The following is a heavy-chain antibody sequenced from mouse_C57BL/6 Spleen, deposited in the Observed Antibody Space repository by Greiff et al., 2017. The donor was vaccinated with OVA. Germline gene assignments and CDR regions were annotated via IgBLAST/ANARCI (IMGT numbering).Heavy chain of an antibody. V-gene: IGHV1-85*01. J-gene: IGHJ4*01. Sequence: QVQLKQSGPELVKPGASVKLSCKASGYTFTSYDINWVKQRPGQGLEWIGWIYPRDGSTKYNEKFKGQATLTVDTSSSTAYMELHSLTSEDSAVYFCARKAYYSNDHAMDYWGQGTSVTVSS. D-gene: IGHD2-5*01. CDR2: IYPRDGST. CDR3: ARKAYYSNDHAMDY. CDR1: GYTFTSYD.